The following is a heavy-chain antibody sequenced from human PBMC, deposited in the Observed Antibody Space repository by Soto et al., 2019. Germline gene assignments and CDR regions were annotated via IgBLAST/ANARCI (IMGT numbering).Heavy chain of an antibody. CDR3: GRAVGSSSGSRGWLDP. Sequence: ASVKVSCKGSGYTFISYGITWVRQAPGQGLEWMGWISAYNGNTNYAQNLQGRVTMTTDTSTSTAYMELGSLRSDDTAVYYCGRAVGSSSGSRGWLDPWGQGTLVTVSS. V-gene: IGHV1-18*01. CDR2: ISAYNGNT. J-gene: IGHJ5*02. D-gene: IGHD6-19*01. CDR1: GYTFISYG.